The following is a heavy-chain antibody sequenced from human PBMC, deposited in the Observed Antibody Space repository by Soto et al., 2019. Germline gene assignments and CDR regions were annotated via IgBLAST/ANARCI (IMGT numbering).Heavy chain of an antibody. D-gene: IGHD3-16*01. CDR3: ARDLGGPDY. J-gene: IGHJ4*02. CDR1: GFTLSPYW. Sequence: PGGSLRLSCAASGFTLSPYWMHWVRQAPGRGLEWVARLSSDGFGTAYADSVKGRFLISRDTAGNTLFLHMNILRHEDTAVYYCARDLGGPDYWGRGTLVTVS. V-gene: IGHV3-74*03. CDR2: LSSDGFGT.